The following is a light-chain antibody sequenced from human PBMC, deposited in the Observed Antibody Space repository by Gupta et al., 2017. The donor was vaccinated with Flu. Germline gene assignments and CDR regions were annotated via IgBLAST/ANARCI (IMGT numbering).Light chain of an antibody. CDR2: EVS. CDR3: SSYTSSSTLVV. CDR1: SSDVGGYNY. J-gene: IGLJ2*01. V-gene: IGLV2-14*01. Sequence: ITISCTGTSSDVGGYNYVSWYQQHPGKAPNLMIYEVSNRPSGVSNRFSGSKSGNTASLTISGLQAEDEADYYYSSYTSSSTLVVFGGGTKLTVL.